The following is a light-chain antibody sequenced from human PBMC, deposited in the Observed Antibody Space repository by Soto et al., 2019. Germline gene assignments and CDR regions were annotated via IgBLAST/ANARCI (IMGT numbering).Light chain of an antibody. V-gene: IGKV1-39*01. Sequence: DIQMTQSPSTMAGSVGDRVTSTCRASQSISSYLNWYQQKPGKAPKLLIYAASSLQSGVPSRFSGSGSGTDFTLTISSLQPEDFATYYCEQFKTYPLTFGGGTKVDIK. CDR3: EQFKTYPLT. CDR2: AAS. J-gene: IGKJ4*01. CDR1: QSISSY.